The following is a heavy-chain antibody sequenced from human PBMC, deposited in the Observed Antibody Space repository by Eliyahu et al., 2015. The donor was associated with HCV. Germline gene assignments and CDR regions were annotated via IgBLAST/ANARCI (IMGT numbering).Heavy chain of an antibody. V-gene: IGHV3-9*01. CDR2: ISWNSGSI. D-gene: IGHD4-17*01. J-gene: IGHJ4*02. CDR1: XXXXDDCA. Sequence: EVQLVXSGGGLVQPGRSLRLSCAASXXXXDDCAMPWVRQAPGKGLGWVSGISWNSGSIGYADSVKGRFTISRDNAKNSLYLQMNSLRAEDTALYYCAKEGGGLRGSGWYFDYWGQGTLVTVSS. CDR3: AKEGGGLRGSGWYFDY.